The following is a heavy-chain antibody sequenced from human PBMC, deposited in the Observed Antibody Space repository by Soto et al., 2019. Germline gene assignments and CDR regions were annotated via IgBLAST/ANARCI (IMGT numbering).Heavy chain of an antibody. J-gene: IGHJ4*02. V-gene: IGHV3-53*01. Sequence: GGSLRLSCAASGFTVSSNYMSWVRQAPGRGLEWLSVIFAGGGTYYADSVKGRFTISKDNSKNSVYLQMNTLRAGDTAVYYCAGGFSYGYIDHWGQGTPVTVSS. CDR1: GFTVSSNY. D-gene: IGHD5-18*01. CDR2: IFAGGGT. CDR3: AGGFSYGYIDH.